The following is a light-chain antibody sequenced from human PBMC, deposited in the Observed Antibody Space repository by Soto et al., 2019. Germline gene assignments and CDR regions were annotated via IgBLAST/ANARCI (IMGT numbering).Light chain of an antibody. Sequence: QAVVTQEPSLTVSPGGTVTLTCGSSTGAVTSGNYPYWFQKKPGQAPRTLIYDTTNKQSWTPARFSGSLLGGKAALTLAGAQTDDEADYYCLLSYSGTXWVFGGGTXLTXL. V-gene: IGLV7-46*01. J-gene: IGLJ3*02. CDR1: TGAVTSGNY. CDR2: DTT. CDR3: LLSYSGTXWV.